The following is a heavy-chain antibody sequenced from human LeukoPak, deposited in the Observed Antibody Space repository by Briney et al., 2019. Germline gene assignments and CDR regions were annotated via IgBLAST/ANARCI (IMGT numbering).Heavy chain of an antibody. V-gene: IGHV1-2*02. Sequence: ASVKASCKASGYTSTGFYMQWVRQAPGQGLEWMGWINPNSGGTNYAQKFQGRVTMTRDTSINTAYMELSRLRSDDTAVYYCARDRYDSIAYGSGCFDYWGQGTLVTVSS. CDR1: GYTSTGFY. J-gene: IGHJ4*02. CDR2: INPNSGGT. D-gene: IGHD3-22*01. CDR3: ARDRYDSIAYGSGCFDY.